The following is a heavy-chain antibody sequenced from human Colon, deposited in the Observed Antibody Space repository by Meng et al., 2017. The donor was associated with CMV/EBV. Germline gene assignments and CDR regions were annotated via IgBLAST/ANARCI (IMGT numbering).Heavy chain of an antibody. J-gene: IGHJ4*02. CDR2: IDDGGST. D-gene: IGHD3/OR15-3a*01. Sequence: VEFVGPGGGLIQPGGSLRLSCAGSGFSVSDQYMKWVRQAPGKGLEWVSVIDDGGSTYYADSVKGRFTISRDNSKNTLDLQMNSLRVEDTAIYYCTRGRGWTAPDWGQGTLVTVSS. V-gene: IGHV3-53*01. CDR1: GFSVSDQY. CDR3: TRGRGWTAPD.